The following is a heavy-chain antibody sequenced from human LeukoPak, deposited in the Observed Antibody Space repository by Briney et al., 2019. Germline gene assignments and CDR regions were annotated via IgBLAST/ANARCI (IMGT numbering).Heavy chain of an antibody. D-gene: IGHD5-12*01. CDR3: ARARRTRGYSGYDYWFDP. J-gene: IGHJ5*02. Sequence: ASVKVSCKASGYTFTGYYMHWVRQAPGQGLEWMGRINPNSGGTNYAQKFQGRVTMTRDTSISTAYKELSRLRSDDTAVYYCARARRTRGYSGYDYWFDPWGQGTLVAVSS. V-gene: IGHV1-2*06. CDR1: GYTFTGYY. CDR2: INPNSGGT.